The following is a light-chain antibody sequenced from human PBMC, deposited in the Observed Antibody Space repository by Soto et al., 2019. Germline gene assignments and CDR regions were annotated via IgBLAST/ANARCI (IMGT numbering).Light chain of an antibody. CDR1: NFDVGSYNL. V-gene: IGLV2-23*01. CDR3: CSYAGSSTLV. Sequence: QSVLTQPASVSGSPGQSITISCTGTNFDVGSYNLVSWYQQHPGKAPKLIIYEDNKRPSGVSDRFSGSKSGNTASLTISGLQADDEADFYCCSYAGSSTLVFGGGTQLTVL. J-gene: IGLJ2*01. CDR2: EDN.